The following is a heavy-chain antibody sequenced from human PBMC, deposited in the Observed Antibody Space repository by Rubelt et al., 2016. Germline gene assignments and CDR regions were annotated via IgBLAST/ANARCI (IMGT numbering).Heavy chain of an antibody. Sequence: QVQLQQWGAGLLKPSETLSLTCAVYGGSFSGYYWSWIRQPPGKGLEWIGEINHSGSTNYNPSLKCRVTISVDTSKNQFSLRLSAVTASDTAVYYCARRGNSRETSGAFDYGGQGTLVTVSS. V-gene: IGHV4-34*01. CDR1: GGSFSGYY. CDR2: INHSGST. J-gene: IGHJ4*02. D-gene: IGHD6-13*01. CDR3: ARRGNSRETSGAFDY.